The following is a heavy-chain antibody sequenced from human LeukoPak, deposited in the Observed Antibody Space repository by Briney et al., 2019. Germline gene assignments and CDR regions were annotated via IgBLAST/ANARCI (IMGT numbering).Heavy chain of an antibody. CDR2: IWYDGSNK. CDR3: ARDSGTCRGCAFDV. J-gene: IGHJ3*01. CDR1: GFTFSSYG. D-gene: IGHD6-25*01. V-gene: IGHV3-33*01. Sequence: GGSLRLSCAASGFTFSSYGMHWVRQAPGKGLEWVAVIWYDGSNKYYADSVKGRFTISRDNSKNTLYLQMNSLRAEDTAVYYCARDSGTCRGCAFDVWGHGTMVTVSS.